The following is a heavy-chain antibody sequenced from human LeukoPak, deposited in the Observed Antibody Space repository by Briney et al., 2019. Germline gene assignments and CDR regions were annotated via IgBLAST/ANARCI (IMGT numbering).Heavy chain of an antibody. V-gene: IGHV3-33*01. CDR3: ASGRYCSGGSCYDAFDI. J-gene: IGHJ3*02. Sequence: PGRSLRLSCAASGFTFSSYGIHWVRQAPAKGLEWGALIWYDGSNKYYADSVKGRFTISRDNSKNTLYLQMNGLRAEDTAVYYCASGRYCSGGSCYDAFDIWGQGTMVTVSS. CDR2: IWYDGSNK. D-gene: IGHD2-15*01. CDR1: GFTFSSYG.